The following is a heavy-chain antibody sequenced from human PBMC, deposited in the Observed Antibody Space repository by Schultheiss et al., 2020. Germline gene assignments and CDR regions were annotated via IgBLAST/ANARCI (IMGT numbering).Heavy chain of an antibody. Sequence: GGSLRLSCAASGFTVSSNYMSWVRQAPGKGLEWVSVIYSGGSTYYADSVKGRFTISRDNSKNTLYLQMNGLRAEDTAVYYCATRGIAVAVDYWGQGTLVTVSS. CDR3: ATRGIAVAVDY. CDR2: IYSGGST. CDR1: GFTVSSNY. V-gene: IGHV3-53*01. J-gene: IGHJ4*02. D-gene: IGHD6-19*01.